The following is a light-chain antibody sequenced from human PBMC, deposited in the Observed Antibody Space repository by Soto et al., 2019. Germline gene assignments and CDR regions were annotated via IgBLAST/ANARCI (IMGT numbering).Light chain of an antibody. CDR3: QKYNSAPFS. CDR2: DSS. J-gene: IGKJ3*01. CDR1: QDISIY. V-gene: IGKV1-27*01. Sequence: DIQMTQSPSFLAACVGDRVTITCRASQDISIYLAWYQQKSGTVPNLLIYDSSTLQSGVPSRFSGGVSGTDFTLTISGLQTEDVATYYCQKYNSAPFSFGPVTKVEIE.